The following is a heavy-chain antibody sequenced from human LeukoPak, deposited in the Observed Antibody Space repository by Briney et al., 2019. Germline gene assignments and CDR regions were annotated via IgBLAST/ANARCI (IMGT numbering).Heavy chain of an antibody. D-gene: IGHD2-2*01. CDR2: INPNSGGT. J-gene: IGHJ4*02. Sequence: ASVKVSCKALGYTFTDHYFHWLRQAPGQGIEWMGWINPNSGGTNYAQKFQGRVTMTRDTSISTAYMELSRLRSDDTAVYYCARDRGAYCSSTSCLGLDYWGQGTLVTVSS. CDR3: ARDRGAYCSSTSCLGLDY. V-gene: IGHV1-2*02. CDR1: GYTFTDHY.